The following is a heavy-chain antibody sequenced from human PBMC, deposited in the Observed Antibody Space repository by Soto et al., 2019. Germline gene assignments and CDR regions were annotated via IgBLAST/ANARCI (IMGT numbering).Heavy chain of an antibody. CDR1: GFPFINYA. V-gene: IGHV3-23*01. CDR2: LSSDGDT. CDR3: AKDRGLISIFGAVHPEF. J-gene: IGHJ4*02. D-gene: IGHD3-3*01. Sequence: ELQLLESGGGLVQPGGSLRLSCTASGFPFINYAMTWVRQAPGKGLEWVSTLSSDGDTYYADSVKGRFTVSRDNSKSTLYLQMNRPGGDDSAVFFCAKDRGLISIFGAVHPEFWGRGTLVTVSS.